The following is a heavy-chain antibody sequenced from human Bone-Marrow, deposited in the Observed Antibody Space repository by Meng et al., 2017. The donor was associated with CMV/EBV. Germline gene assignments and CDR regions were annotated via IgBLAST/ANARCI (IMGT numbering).Heavy chain of an antibody. CDR1: GGSISSYY. J-gene: IGHJ4*02. Sequence: GSLRLSCNVSGGSISSYYWTWIRQPPGKGLEWIGYIYSSGRTNYNPSLKSRVTMSVDTSKNQFSLRLSSVTAADTAVYYCARERDYTEGVDYWAQGPLVPSPQ. CDR3: ARERDYTEGVDY. V-gene: IGHV4-59*01. CDR2: IYSSGRT. D-gene: IGHD4-17*01.